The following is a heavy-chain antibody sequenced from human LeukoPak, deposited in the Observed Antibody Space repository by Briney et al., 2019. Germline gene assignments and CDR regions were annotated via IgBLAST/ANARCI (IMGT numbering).Heavy chain of an antibody. D-gene: IGHD2-15*01. CDR3: ARDRWELLRSVDY. CDR2: IGSTGAYI. V-gene: IGHV3-21*01. J-gene: IGHJ4*02. CDR1: GFTFSSYS. Sequence: PGGSLRHSCAASGFTFSSYSMNWVRQAPGKGLEWLSSIGSTGAYIFYADSVKGRFTISRDNAKNSLYLQMNSLRAEDTAIYYCARDRWELLRSVDYWGQGTLVTVSS.